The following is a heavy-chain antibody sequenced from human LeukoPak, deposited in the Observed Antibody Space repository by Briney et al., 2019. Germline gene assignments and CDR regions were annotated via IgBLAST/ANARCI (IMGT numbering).Heavy chain of an antibody. CDR2: ISAYNGNT. V-gene: IGHV1-18*01. J-gene: IGHJ4*02. CDR3: ARDAVGYYDSSGYLDY. CDR1: GYAFTSYG. D-gene: IGHD3-22*01. Sequence: GASVKVSCKASGYAFTSYGISWVRQAPGQGLEWMGWISAYNGNTNYAQKLQGRVTMTTDTSTSTAYMELRSLRSDDTAVYYCARDAVGYYDSSGYLDYWGLGTLVTVSS.